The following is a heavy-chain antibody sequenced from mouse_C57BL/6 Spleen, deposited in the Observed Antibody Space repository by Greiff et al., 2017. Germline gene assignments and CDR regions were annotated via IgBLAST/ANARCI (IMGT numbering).Heavy chain of an antibody. D-gene: IGHD3-3*01. J-gene: IGHJ3*01. CDR3: ARDLRDSFAY. CDR2: ISDGGSYT. Sequence: EVKLVESGGGLVKPGGSLKLSCAASGFTFSSYAMSWVRQTPEKRLEWVATISDGGSYTYYPDNVKGRFTISRDNAKNNLYLQMSHLKSEDTAMYYCARDLRDSFAYWGQGTLVTVSA. CDR1: GFTFSSYA. V-gene: IGHV5-4*01.